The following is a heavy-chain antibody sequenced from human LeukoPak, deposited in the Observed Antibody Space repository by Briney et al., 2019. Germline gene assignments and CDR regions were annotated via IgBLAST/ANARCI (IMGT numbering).Heavy chain of an antibody. CDR2: ISSSSSYI. CDR1: GFTFSNYN. V-gene: IGHV3-21*01. J-gene: IGHJ4*02. CDR3: ARDLGGYYYDSHR. Sequence: GGSLRLSCAASGFTFSNYNMSWVRQTPGKGLEWVSSISSSSSYIYYADSVKGRFTITRENAKNSLYLQMNSLRAEDTAVYYCARDLGGYYYDSHRWGQGTLVTVSS. D-gene: IGHD3-22*01.